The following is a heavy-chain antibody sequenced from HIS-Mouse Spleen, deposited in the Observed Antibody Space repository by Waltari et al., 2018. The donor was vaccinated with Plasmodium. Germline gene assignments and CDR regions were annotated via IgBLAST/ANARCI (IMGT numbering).Heavy chain of an antibody. Sequence: QVQLQQWGAGLLKHWETLSLTCAVYGGSFSGYYWSGIRQPPGKGLELIGEINHSGSTTYNPSLKSRVTISVDTSKNQFSLKLSSVTAADTAVYYCARLVVVASKDSYWGQGTLVTVSS. V-gene: IGHV4-34*01. D-gene: IGHD2-15*01. CDR1: GGSFSGYY. J-gene: IGHJ4*02. CDR3: ARLVVVASKDSY. CDR2: INHSGST.